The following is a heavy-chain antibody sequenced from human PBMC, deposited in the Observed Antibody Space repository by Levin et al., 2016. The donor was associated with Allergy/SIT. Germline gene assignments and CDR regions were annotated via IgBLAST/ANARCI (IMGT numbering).Heavy chain of an antibody. CDR2: INPNSGGT. CDR1: GYTFTGYY. Sequence: ASVKVSCKASGYTFTGYYMHWVRQAPGQGLEWMGWINPNSGGTNYAQKFQGRVTMTRDTSISTAYMELSRLRSDDTAVYYCARLPNGYQLPTETPPPDYWGQGTLVTVSS. J-gene: IGHJ4*02. CDR3: ARLPNGYQLPTETPPPDY. D-gene: IGHD2-2*01. V-gene: IGHV1-2*02.